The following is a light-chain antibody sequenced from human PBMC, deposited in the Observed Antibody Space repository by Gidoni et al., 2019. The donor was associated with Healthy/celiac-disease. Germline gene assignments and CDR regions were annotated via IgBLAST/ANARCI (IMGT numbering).Light chain of an antibody. CDR3: QQSYSTLYT. Sequence: DIQMTQSPSSLSASVGDRVTITCRASQSISSYLNWYQQKPGKAPKLLIYAASSLQSGVPSRFSGSGSGTDFTLTISSLQPEDFATYYGQQSYSTLYTFGQXTKLEIK. V-gene: IGKV1-39*01. CDR2: AAS. CDR1: QSISSY. J-gene: IGKJ2*01.